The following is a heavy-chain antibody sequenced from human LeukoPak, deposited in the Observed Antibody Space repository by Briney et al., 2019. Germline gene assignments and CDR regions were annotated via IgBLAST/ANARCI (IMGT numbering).Heavy chain of an antibody. J-gene: IGHJ4*02. CDR2: INPNSGDT. CDR1: GYNFAAYY. D-gene: IGHD6-13*01. Sequence: ASVKVSCKASGYNFAAYYMHWVRQAPGQGLEWMGWINPNSGDTHYAQKFQGRVTMTRDTSISTAYMELSRLRSDDTAVYYCARDSARVLIAAAGQWGQGTLVTVSS. V-gene: IGHV1-2*02. CDR3: ARDSARVLIAAAGQ.